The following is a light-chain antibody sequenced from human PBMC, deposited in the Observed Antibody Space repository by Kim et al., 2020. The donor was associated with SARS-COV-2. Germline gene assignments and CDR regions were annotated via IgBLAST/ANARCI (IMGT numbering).Light chain of an antibody. V-gene: IGLV1-44*01. CDR2: SND. Sequence: QRVTISCSGSSSNSGSNTVNWYQQLPGTAPKPLIYSNDQRPSGVPDRFSASKSGTSASLAISGLQSEDEADYHCAAWDDSLNGFYVFGTGTKVTVL. CDR3: AAWDDSLNGFYV. CDR1: SSNSGSNT. J-gene: IGLJ1*01.